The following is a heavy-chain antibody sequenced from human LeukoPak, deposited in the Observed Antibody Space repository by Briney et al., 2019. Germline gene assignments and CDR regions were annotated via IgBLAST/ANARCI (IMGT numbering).Heavy chain of an antibody. CDR2: INHSGST. D-gene: IGHD3-22*01. CDR3: ARLQSYYDITGYYWYFDL. CDR1: GGSFSGYY. Sequence: SETLSLTCAVYGGSFSGYYWSWIRQPPGKGLEWIGEINHSGSTNYNPSLKSRVTISVDTSKNQFSLKLSSVTAADTAVYHCARLQSYYDITGYYWYFDLWGRSTLVTVSS. V-gene: IGHV4-34*01. J-gene: IGHJ2*01.